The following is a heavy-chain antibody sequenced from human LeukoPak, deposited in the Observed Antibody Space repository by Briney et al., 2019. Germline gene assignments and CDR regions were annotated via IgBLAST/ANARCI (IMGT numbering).Heavy chain of an antibody. Sequence: GGSLRLSCAVSGFTLSNYAMSWVRQAPGKGLEWVSSISGSGGSTSYADSVKGRFTISRDNSKDTLYLQMNSLRAEDTAVYYCAKGRTSGPYGAFDIWGQGTMVTVSS. V-gene: IGHV3-23*01. CDR2: ISGSGGST. CDR3: AKGRTSGPYGAFDI. CDR1: GFTLSNYA. D-gene: IGHD1-26*01. J-gene: IGHJ3*02.